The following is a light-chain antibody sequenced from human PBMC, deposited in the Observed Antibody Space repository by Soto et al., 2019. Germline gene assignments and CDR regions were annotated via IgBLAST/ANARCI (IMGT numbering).Light chain of an antibody. Sequence: QSALTQPASVSGSPGQSITISCTGTSSDVGGYNYVSWYQQHPGKAPKLMIYEVSNRPSGVSNRFSGSKSGNTASLTISGLQAEDEADYYCSSYTARSTLVFGGATKLTVL. J-gene: IGLJ3*02. CDR3: SSYTARSTLV. CDR2: EVS. CDR1: SSDVGGYNY. V-gene: IGLV2-14*01.